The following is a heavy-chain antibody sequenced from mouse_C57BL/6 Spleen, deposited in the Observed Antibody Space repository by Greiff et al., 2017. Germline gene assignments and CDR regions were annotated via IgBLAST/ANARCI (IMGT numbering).Heavy chain of an antibody. CDR1: GYTFTSYW. J-gene: IGHJ4*01. D-gene: IGHD1-1*01. CDR2: IDPSDSET. CDR3: ASHYYGSSYYAMDY. V-gene: IGHV1-52*01. Sequence: QVQLKQSGAELVRPGSSVKLSCKASGYTFTSYWMHWVKQRPIQGLEWIGNIDPSDSETHYNQKFKDKATLTVDKSSSTAYMQLSSLTSEDSAVYYCASHYYGSSYYAMDYWGQGTSVTVSS.